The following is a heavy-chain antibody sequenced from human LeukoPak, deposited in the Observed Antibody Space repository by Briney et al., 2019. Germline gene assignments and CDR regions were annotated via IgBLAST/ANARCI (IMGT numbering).Heavy chain of an antibody. CDR1: GYTLTELI. D-gene: IGHD3-3*01. CDR2: FDPEDGET. CDR3: ATVAIGGCYTLLAEYFQH. J-gene: IGHJ1*01. V-gene: IGHV1-24*01. Sequence: ASVKVSCKVSGYTLTELIMHWVRQAPGKGLEWMGGFDPEDGETIYAQKFQGRVTMTEDTSTDTAYVELSSLRSEDTAVYYCATVAIGGCYTLLAEYFQHWGQGTLVTVSS.